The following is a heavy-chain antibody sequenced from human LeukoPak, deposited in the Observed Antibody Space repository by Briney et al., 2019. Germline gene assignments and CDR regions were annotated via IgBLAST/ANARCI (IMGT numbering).Heavy chain of an antibody. D-gene: IGHD3-3*01. CDR1: GFTFSSYS. CDR2: ISSSSSYI. CDR3: ARDSDFWSGYLNYYYYYGMDV. Sequence: GGSLRLSCAASGFTFSSYSMNWVRQDPGKGLEWVSSISSSSSYIYYADSVKGRFTISRDNAKNSLYLQMNSLRAEDTAVYYCARDSDFWSGYLNYYYYYGMDVWGQGTTVTVSS. J-gene: IGHJ6*02. V-gene: IGHV3-21*01.